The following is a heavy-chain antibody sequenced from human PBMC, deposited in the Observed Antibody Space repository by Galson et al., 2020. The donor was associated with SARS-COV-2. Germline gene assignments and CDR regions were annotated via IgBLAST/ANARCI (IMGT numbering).Heavy chain of an antibody. CDR3: ARDSWRHCSSNSCDASDI. V-gene: IGHV3-20*01. CDR2: INWDGGST. D-gene: IGHD2-2*01. Sequence: GESLKISCAASGFIFEDYGMSWVRQAPGKGLEWVSGINWDGGSTGYADSVKGRFTVSRDNAKNSLYLEMNILRVEDTALYHCARDSWRHCSSNSCDASDIWGQGTMVTVSS. CDR1: GFIFEDYG. J-gene: IGHJ3*02.